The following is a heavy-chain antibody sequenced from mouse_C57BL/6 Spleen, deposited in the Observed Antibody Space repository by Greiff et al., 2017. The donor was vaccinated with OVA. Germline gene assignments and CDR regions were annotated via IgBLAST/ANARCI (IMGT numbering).Heavy chain of an antibody. D-gene: IGHD4-1*01. V-gene: IGHV1-80*01. Sequence: VQLQQSGAELVKPGASVKISCKASGYAFSSYWMNWVKQRPGTGLEWIGQIYPGDGDTNYNGKFKGKATLTADKSSSTAYMQLSSLTSEDSAVYFCARAGTGAYFDYWGQGTTLTVSS. J-gene: IGHJ2*01. CDR3: ARAGTGAYFDY. CDR1: GYAFSSYW. CDR2: IYPGDGDT.